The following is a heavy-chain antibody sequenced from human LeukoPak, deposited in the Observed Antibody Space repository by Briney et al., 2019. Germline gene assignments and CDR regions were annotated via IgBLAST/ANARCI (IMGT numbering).Heavy chain of an antibody. CDR1: GFTFSSCW. CDR3: ARDRGYTQDY. CDR2: IKVDGSST. Sequence: GGSLRLSCAASGFTFSSCWMHWVRQAPGKGLVWVSHIKVDGSSTTYADSVKRLFTISRDNAKSTLYLQMSSLRAEDTAVYYCARDRGYTQDYWGQGTLVTVSS. J-gene: IGHJ4*02. V-gene: IGHV3-74*01. D-gene: IGHD5-12*01.